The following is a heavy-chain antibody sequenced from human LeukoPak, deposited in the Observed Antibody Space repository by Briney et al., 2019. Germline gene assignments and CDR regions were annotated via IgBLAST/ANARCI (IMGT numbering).Heavy chain of an antibody. CDR2: INHSGST. D-gene: IGHD6-13*01. Sequence: SETLSLTCTVSGYSISNGYYWGWRRQPPGKGLEWIGEINHSGSTNYNPSLKSRVTISVDTSKNQFSLKLSSVTAADTAVYYCARLYSSRRSSDFDYWGQGTLVTVSS. J-gene: IGHJ4*02. V-gene: IGHV4-38-2*02. CDR3: ARLYSSRRSSDFDY. CDR1: GYSISNGYY.